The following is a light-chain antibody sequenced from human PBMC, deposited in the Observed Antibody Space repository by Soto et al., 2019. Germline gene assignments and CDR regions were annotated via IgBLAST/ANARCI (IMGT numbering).Light chain of an antibody. CDR3: QQRSNWPPIT. J-gene: IGKJ5*01. V-gene: IGKV3D-20*02. CDR2: GAS. Sequence: EIVLTQSPGTLSLSPGERATLSCGASQSFTSNYLAWYQQKPGQAPRLLIYGASTRATGIPDRFSGSGSGTDFTLTISSLEPEDFAVYYCQQRSNWPPITFGQGTRLEIK. CDR1: QSFTSNY.